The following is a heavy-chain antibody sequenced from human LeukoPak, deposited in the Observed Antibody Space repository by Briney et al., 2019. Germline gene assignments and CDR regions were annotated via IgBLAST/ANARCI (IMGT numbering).Heavy chain of an antibody. V-gene: IGHV3-15*01. CDR3: TTVRREWLLWAEAFDI. J-gene: IGHJ3*02. CDR1: GFTFSNAW. Sequence: PGGSLRLSCAASGFTFSNAWMSWVRQAPGKGLEWVGRIKSKTDGGTTDYAAPVKGRFTISRDDSKNTLYLQMNSLKTEDTAVYYCTTVRREWLLWAEAFDIWGQGTMVTVSS. CDR2: IKSKTDGGTT. D-gene: IGHD3-3*01.